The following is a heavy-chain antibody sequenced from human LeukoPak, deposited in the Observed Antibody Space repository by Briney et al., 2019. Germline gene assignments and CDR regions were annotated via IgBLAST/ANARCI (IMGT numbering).Heavy chain of an antibody. CDR3: ARHLKAAGRISGCDYEEYYFDY. V-gene: IGHV4-59*08. Sequence: SETLSLTCTVSGGSISSYYWSWIRQPPGKGLEWIGYIYYSGSTNYNPSLKSRVTISVDTSKNQFSLKLSSVTAADTAVYYCARHLKAAGRISGCDYEEYYFDYWGQGTLVTVSS. J-gene: IGHJ4*02. CDR1: GGSISSYY. D-gene: IGHD5-12*01. CDR2: IYYSGST.